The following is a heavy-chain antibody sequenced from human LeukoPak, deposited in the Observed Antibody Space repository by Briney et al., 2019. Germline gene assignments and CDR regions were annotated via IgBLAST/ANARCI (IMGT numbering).Heavy chain of an antibody. CDR3: ARSPARELPDY. CDR1: GFTFSDYY. J-gene: IGHJ4*02. Sequence: GGSLRLSCAASGFTFSDYYMSWIRQTPGKGLEWISYISSSGSSIQYADSVRGRFTISRDNAKTSLYLQMNSLRVEDTSVYYCARSPARELPDYWGQGTLVTVSS. V-gene: IGHV3-11*04. D-gene: IGHD1-26*01. CDR2: ISSSGSSI.